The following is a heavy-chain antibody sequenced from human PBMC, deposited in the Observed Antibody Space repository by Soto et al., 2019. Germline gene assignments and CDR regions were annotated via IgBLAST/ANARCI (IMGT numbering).Heavy chain of an antibody. D-gene: IGHD3-16*02. J-gene: IGHJ4*02. CDR3: ARDRGYIWGSYRYTLDY. Sequence: VGSLRLSCGASGFTFDDYAGHWVRQAPGKGLEWVSVIRYDGSNKYYADSVKGRFTISRDNSKNTLYLQMNSLRAEDTAVYYCARDRGYIWGSYRYTLDYWGQGTLVTVSS. CDR1: GFTFDDYA. V-gene: IGHV3-33*08. CDR2: IRYDGSNK.